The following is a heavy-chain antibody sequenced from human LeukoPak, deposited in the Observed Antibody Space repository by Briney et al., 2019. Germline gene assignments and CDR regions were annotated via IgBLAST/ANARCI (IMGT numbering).Heavy chain of an antibody. D-gene: IGHD3-16*01. CDR2: INHSGST. J-gene: IGHJ6*02. V-gene: IGHV4-34*01. Sequence: SETLSLTCAVYGGSFSGYYWSWIRQPPGRGLEWIGEINHSGSTNYNPSLKSRVTISVDTSKNQFSLKLSSVTAADTAVYYCARVDEGGYYYYGMDVWGQGTTVTVSS. CDR1: GGSFSGYY. CDR3: ARVDEGGYYYYGMDV.